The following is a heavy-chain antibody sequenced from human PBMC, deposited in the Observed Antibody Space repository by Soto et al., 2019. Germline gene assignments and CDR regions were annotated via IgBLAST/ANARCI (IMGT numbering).Heavy chain of an antibody. CDR3: ARSSSSLVYYYYGMDV. Sequence: SVKVSCKASGGTFSSYAISWVRQAPGQGLEWMGGIIPIFGTANYAQKFQGRVTITADESTSTAYMELSSLRSEDTAVYYCARSSSSLVYYYYGMDVWRQGTTVTVSS. J-gene: IGHJ6*02. D-gene: IGHD6-6*01. V-gene: IGHV1-69*13. CDR2: IIPIFGTA. CDR1: GGTFSSYA.